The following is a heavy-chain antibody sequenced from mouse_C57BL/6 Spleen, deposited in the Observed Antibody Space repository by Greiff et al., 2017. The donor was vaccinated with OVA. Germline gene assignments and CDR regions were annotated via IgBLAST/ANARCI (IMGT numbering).Heavy chain of an antibody. CDR1: GYTFTSYW. J-gene: IGHJ2*01. Sequence: VQLQQPGAELVRPGTSVKLSCKASGYTFTSYWMHWVKQRPGQGLEWIGVIDPSDSYTNYNQKFKGKATLTVDTSSSTAYMQLSSLTSEDSAVYYCARLTAQATGSYYFDYWGQGTTLTVSS. V-gene: IGHV1-59*01. CDR2: IDPSDSYT. D-gene: IGHD3-2*02. CDR3: ARLTAQATGSYYFDY.